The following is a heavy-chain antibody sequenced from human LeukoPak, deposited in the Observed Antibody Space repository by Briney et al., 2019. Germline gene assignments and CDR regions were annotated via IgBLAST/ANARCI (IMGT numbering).Heavy chain of an antibody. CDR1: GFTFSSDA. CDR3: AREHCSGGTCYFDY. D-gene: IGHD2-15*01. V-gene: IGHV3-21*01. J-gene: IGHJ4*02. CDR2: VSSSSSYI. Sequence: GGSLRLSCAASGFTFSSDAMSWVRQAPGKGLEWVSSVSSSSSYIYYADSVKGRFTISRDSANNSLYLQMNSLRAEDTAVYYCAREHCSGGTCYFDYWGQGTLVTVSS.